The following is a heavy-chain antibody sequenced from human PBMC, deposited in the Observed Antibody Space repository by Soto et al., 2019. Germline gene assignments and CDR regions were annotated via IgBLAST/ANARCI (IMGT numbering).Heavy chain of an antibody. CDR3: ARGVLH. V-gene: IGHV4-31*03. CDR1: GGSISSGGYS. J-gene: IGHJ4*02. CDR2: IFYRGST. Sequence: QVQLQESGPGLVKPSQTLSLTCPVSGGSISSGGYSWSWIRQHPGKGLECIGYIFYRGSTSYNPSLKSRVTISVDTSKNQFSLKVSSVTAADTAVYYCARGVLHWGQGTMVTVSS.